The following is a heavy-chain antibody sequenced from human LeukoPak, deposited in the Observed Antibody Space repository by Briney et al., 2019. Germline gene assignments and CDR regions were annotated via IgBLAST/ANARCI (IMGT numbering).Heavy chain of an antibody. CDR1: GYTFTGYY. CDR2: INPNSGGT. D-gene: IGHD2-2*01. CDR3: ARESYCSSTSCQQDY. J-gene: IGHJ4*02. Sequence: GASVKVSCKASGYTFTGYYMHWVRQAPGQGLEWMGWINPNSGGTNYAQKFQGRVTMTRDTSISTAYMELSRLRSDDTAVYYCARESYCSSTSCQQDYWGQGTLVTVSS. V-gene: IGHV1-2*02.